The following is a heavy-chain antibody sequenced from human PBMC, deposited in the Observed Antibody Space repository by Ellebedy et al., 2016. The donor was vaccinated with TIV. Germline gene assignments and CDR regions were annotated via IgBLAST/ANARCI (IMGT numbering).Heavy chain of an antibody. V-gene: IGHV4-39*07. CDR1: GGSIGTNSYF. J-gene: IGHJ4*02. D-gene: IGHD2/OR15-2a*01. CDR2: LYYSGST. Sequence: SETLSLXXTVSGGSIGTNSYFGGWVRQPPGKGLEWIGVGSLYYSGSTYYNPSLKSRVTISVDTSKNQFSLKLSSVTAADTAVYYCAREGNRGLGYWGQGTLVTVSS. CDR3: AREGNRGLGY.